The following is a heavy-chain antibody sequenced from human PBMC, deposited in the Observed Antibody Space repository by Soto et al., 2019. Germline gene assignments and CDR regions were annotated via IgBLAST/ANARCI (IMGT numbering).Heavy chain of an antibody. Sequence: QVQLVQSGAEVKKPGSSVKVSCKASGDTFSSYAISWVRQAPGQGLEWMGGVISIFGTADYAQKFQGTVTSTADESTSTAYMELSSLRSEDTAVYYCAAAREVRYYYYGMDVWGQGTTVTVPS. CDR1: GDTFSSYA. J-gene: IGHJ6*02. CDR2: VISIFGTA. CDR3: AAAREVRYYYYGMDV. D-gene: IGHD1-26*01. V-gene: IGHV1-69*12.